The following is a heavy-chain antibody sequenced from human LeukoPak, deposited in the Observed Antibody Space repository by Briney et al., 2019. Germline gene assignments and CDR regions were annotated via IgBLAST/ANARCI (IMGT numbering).Heavy chain of an antibody. CDR3: ARTLRYFDYGMDV. Sequence: SETLSLTCAVYGGSFSGYYWSWIRQPPGKGLEWIGEINHSGSTNYNPSLKSRVTISVDTSKNQFSLKLSSVTAADTAVYYCARTLRYFDYGMDVWGQGTTVTVSS. J-gene: IGHJ6*02. CDR2: INHSGST. CDR1: GGSFSGYY. D-gene: IGHD3-9*01. V-gene: IGHV4-34*01.